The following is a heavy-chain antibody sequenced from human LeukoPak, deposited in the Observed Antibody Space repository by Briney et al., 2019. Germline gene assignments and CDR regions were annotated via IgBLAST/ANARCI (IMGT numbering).Heavy chain of an antibody. D-gene: IGHD1-26*01. CDR3: SRESGPFCPFGY. V-gene: IGHV4/OR15-8*02. J-gene: IGHJ4*02. Sequence: SETLSLTCGVSGGSISGTNWWSWVRQSPGQGLEWIGEISLAGQTNYNPSLNGRVTMSLDKSSNQLSLHLTSVTAADTATYFCSRESGPFCPFGYWGQGTLVIVSS. CDR1: GGSISGTNW. CDR2: ISLAGQT.